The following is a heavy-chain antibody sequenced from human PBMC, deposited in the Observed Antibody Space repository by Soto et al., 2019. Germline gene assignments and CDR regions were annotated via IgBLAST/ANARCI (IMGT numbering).Heavy chain of an antibody. V-gene: IGHV3-21*01. CDR1: GFTFSSYS. CDR3: GSLVQYKSGLLVV. CDR2: ISNGDTYI. Sequence: GSLTLSCTASGFTFSSYSMNWVRQAPGKGLEWVSSISNGDTYIYYADSVKGRFTISRDNAKNSLYKLSTGPGADDAVVYYGGSLVQYKSGLLVVWGQGTLVTVSS. D-gene: IGHD1-1*01. J-gene: IGHJ4*02.